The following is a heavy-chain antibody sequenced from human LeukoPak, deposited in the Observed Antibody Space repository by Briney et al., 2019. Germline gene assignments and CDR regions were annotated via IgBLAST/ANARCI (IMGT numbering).Heavy chain of an antibody. CDR1: GYTFTSYD. J-gene: IGHJ5*02. CDR3: ARGRIAAAGTLRNWFDP. V-gene: IGHV1-8*01. CDR2: MNPNSGNT. Sequence: ASVKVSCKASGYTFTSYDINWVRQATGQGLEWMGWMNPNSGNTGYAQKFQGRVTMTRNTSISTAYMELSSLRSEDTAVYYCARGRIAAAGTLRNWFDPWGQGTLVTVSS. D-gene: IGHD6-13*01.